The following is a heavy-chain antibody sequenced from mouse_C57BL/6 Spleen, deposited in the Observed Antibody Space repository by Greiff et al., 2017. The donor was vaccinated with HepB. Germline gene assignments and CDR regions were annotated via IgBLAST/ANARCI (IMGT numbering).Heavy chain of an antibody. V-gene: IGHV1-61*01. D-gene: IGHD2-5*01. CDR3: ARSGYSNYLGY. CDR2: IYPSDSET. CDR1: GYTFTSYW. J-gene: IGHJ2*01. Sequence: VQLQQPGAELVRPGSSVKLSCKASGYTFTSYWMDWVKQRPGQGLEWIGNIYPSDSETHYNQKFKDKATLTVYKSSSTAYMQLSSLTSEDSAVYYCARSGYSNYLGYWGQGTTLTVSS.